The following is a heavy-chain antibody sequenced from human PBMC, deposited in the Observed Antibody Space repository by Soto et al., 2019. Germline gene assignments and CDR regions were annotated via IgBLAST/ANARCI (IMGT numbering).Heavy chain of an antibody. CDR1: GFTFSSYW. J-gene: IGHJ4*02. CDR3: VRASPVVVAATREDH. CDR2: INSDGSST. V-gene: IGHV3-74*01. D-gene: IGHD2-15*01. Sequence: EVQLVESGGGLVQPGGSLRLSCAASGFTFSSYWMHWVRQAPGKGLVWVSRINSDGSSTSYADCVKGRFTISRDNAKNRLYPQINSLRADDTAPYYCVRASPVVVAATREDHWGQGTLVTVSS.